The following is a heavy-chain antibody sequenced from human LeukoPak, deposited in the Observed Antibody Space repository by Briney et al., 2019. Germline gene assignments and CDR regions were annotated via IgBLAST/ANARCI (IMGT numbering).Heavy chain of an antibody. J-gene: IGHJ4*02. CDR2: IYSGGST. CDR3: ASGRWDSSSWYPPDY. Sequence: PGGSLRLSCAASGFTFSSYWMHWVRQAPGKGLEWVSVIYSGGSTYYADSVKGRFTISRDNSKNTLYLQMNSLRAEDTAVYYCASGRWDSSSWYPPDYWGQGTLVTVSS. V-gene: IGHV3-66*01. D-gene: IGHD6-13*01. CDR1: GFTFSSYW.